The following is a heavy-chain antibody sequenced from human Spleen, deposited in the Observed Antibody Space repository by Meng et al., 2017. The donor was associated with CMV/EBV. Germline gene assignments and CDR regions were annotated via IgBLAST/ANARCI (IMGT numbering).Heavy chain of an antibody. D-gene: IGHD1-1*01. Sequence: GESLKISCVASGFTFDDYTMHWVRQRPEKGLEWVSLISWDGGSTYYADSVRGRFTISRDNSKKSLFLQISSLQIEDTAFYYCAKEDVNFYGMDVWGQGTTVTVSS. CDR3: AKEDVNFYGMDV. CDR2: ISWDGGST. V-gene: IGHV3-43*01. CDR1: GFTFDDYT. J-gene: IGHJ6*02.